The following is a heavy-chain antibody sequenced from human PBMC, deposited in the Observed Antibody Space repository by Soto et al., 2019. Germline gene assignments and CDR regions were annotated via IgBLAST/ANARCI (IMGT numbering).Heavy chain of an antibody. CDR2: ISYDGSNK. Sequence: GGSLRLSCAASGFTFSSYGMHWVRQAPGKGLEWVAVISYDGSNKYYADSVKGRFTISRDNSKNTLYLQMNSLRAEDTAVYYCAKDVWGGVDIVVVVAALPDVWGKGTTVTVSS. J-gene: IGHJ6*04. CDR1: GFTFSSYG. D-gene: IGHD2-15*01. CDR3: AKDVWGGVDIVVVVAALPDV. V-gene: IGHV3-30*18.